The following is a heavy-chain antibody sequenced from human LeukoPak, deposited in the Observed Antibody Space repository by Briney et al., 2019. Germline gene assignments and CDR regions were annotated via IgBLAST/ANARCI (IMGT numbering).Heavy chain of an antibody. Sequence: SETLSLTCTVSGGSISSSYWSWIRQPPGKGLEWIGYIYYSGSTNYNPSLKSRVTISVDTSKNQFSLKLSSVTAADTAVYYCARFTTRYYYGSGSYSRGAFDIWGQGTMVTVSS. CDR1: GGSISSSY. CDR3: ARFTTRYYYGSGSYSRGAFDI. J-gene: IGHJ3*02. V-gene: IGHV4-59*08. CDR2: IYYSGST. D-gene: IGHD3-10*01.